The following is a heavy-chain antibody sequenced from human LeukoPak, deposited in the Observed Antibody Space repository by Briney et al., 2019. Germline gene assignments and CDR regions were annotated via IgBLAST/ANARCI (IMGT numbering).Heavy chain of an antibody. CDR2: IYTSGST. Sequence: SETLSLTCTVSGGSISSYYWSWIRQPAGKGLEWIGRIYTSGSTNYNPSLKSRVTMSVDTSKNQFSLKLSSVTAADTAVYYCASSRGSSGYYTNDAFDIWGQGTMVTVSS. D-gene: IGHD3-22*01. CDR1: GGSISSYY. V-gene: IGHV4-4*07. J-gene: IGHJ3*02. CDR3: ASSRGSSGYYTNDAFDI.